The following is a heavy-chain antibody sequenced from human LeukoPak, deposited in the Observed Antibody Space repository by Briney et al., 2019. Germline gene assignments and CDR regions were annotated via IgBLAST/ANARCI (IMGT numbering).Heavy chain of an antibody. CDR3: ARGAYWSLDY. Sequence: GGSLRLSCAISGFIFNTNGMNWVRQSPGKGLEWLATIAGGDESTYYADSVKGRFAISRDNSKNMVFLHMNSLRVEDTAVYYCARGAYWSLDYWGQGTPVTVSS. J-gene: IGHJ4*02. CDR1: GFIFNTNG. D-gene: IGHD1-1*01. V-gene: IGHV3-23*01. CDR2: IAGGDEST.